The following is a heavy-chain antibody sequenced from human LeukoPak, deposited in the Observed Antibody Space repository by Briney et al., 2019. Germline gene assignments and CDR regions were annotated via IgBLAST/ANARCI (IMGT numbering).Heavy chain of an antibody. V-gene: IGHV4-4*07. CDR3: ARDSYYYDTSGYYQCDY. CDR2: IYTSGST. D-gene: IGHD3-22*01. CDR1: GGSISSYY. Sequence: SETLSLTCTVSGGSISSYYWSWIRQPAGKGLEWIGRIYTSGSTYYNPSLTSRVTMSLDSSKNHFSLKLSSVTAADTAVYYCARDSYYYDTSGYYQCDYWGQGILVTVSS. J-gene: IGHJ4*02.